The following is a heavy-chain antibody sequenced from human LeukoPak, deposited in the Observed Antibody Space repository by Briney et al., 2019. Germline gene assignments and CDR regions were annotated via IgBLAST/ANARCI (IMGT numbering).Heavy chain of an antibody. V-gene: IGHV3-23*01. CDR2: ISGSGSST. J-gene: IGHJ4*02. CDR3: ASDFLGYCSSTSCFDY. CDR1: GFTFSSYA. Sequence: GGSLRLSCAASGFTFSSYAMSWVRQAPGKGLEWVSAISGSGSSTYYADSVKGRFTISRDNSKSTLYLQMNSLRAEDTAVYYCASDFLGYCSSTSCFDYWGQGTLVTVSS. D-gene: IGHD2-2*01.